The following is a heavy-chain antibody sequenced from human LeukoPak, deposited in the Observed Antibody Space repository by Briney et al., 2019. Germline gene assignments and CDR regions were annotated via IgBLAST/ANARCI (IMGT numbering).Heavy chain of an antibody. J-gene: IGHJ4*02. CDR3: AKDGDTMVRGVLDY. Sequence: PGGSLRLSCAASGFTFSSYWMSWVRQAPGKGLEWVANIKQDGSEKYYVDPVKGRFTISRDNAKNSLYLQMNSLRAEDTAVYYCAKDGDTMVRGVLDYWGQGTLVTVSS. CDR2: IKQDGSEK. V-gene: IGHV3-7*01. D-gene: IGHD3-10*01. CDR1: GFTFSSYW.